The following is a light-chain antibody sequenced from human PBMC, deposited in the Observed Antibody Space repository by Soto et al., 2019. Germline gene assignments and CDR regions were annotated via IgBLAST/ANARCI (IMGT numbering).Light chain of an antibody. V-gene: IGKV3-11*01. CDR3: QQRSNWPPDKYT. CDR2: DAS. CDR1: QSVSSY. J-gene: IGKJ2*01. Sequence: EIVLTQSPATLSLSPGERATLSCRASQSVSSYLAWYQQKPGQAPRLLIYDASNRATGIPARFSGSGSGTDFTITISSLEPEAFAVYYCQQRSNWPPDKYTFGQGTKLEI.